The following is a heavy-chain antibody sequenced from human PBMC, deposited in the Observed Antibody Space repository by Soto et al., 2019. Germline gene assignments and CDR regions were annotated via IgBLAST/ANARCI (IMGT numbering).Heavy chain of an antibody. Sequence: GGSLRLSCAASGFTVSTYAMSWVRQAPGKGLEWVSAISGSGDITYSADSVRGRFTISRDNFKNTLYLQMNSLRIEDTAVYYCAHPRGYGVFDAYDIWGQGTMVTVSS. V-gene: IGHV3-23*01. CDR1: GFTVSTYA. CDR3: AHPRGYGVFDAYDI. J-gene: IGHJ3*02. D-gene: IGHD4-17*01. CDR2: ISGSGDIT.